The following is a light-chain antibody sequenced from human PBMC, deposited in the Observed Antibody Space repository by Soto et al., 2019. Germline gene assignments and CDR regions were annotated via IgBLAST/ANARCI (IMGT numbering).Light chain of an antibody. CDR2: YDS. J-gene: IGLJ2*01. Sequence: SYELTQPPSVSVAPGKTARITCGGNNIGSKSVHWYQQMPGQAPVLVIYYDSDRPSGIPERFSGSNSGNTATLTISRVEAXXXXXXXXXXWDSSSDHVVFGGGTKLTVL. CDR1: NIGSKS. V-gene: IGLV3-21*04. CDR3: XXWDSSSDHVV.